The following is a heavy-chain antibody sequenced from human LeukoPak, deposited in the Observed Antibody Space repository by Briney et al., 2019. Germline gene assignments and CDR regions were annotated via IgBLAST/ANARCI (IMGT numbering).Heavy chain of an antibody. CDR3: AGDGGLERYFDY. CDR1: GFTFGNYW. V-gene: IGHV3-74*01. CDR2: TNSDGSSR. Sequence: GGSLRLSCAASGFTFGNYWMHWVRQGPGKGLVWVSRTNSDGSSRSYADSVKGRVTISRDNAKNTLYLQMNSLRAEDTAVYYRAGDGGLERYFDYWGQGTLVTVSS. D-gene: IGHD1-1*01. J-gene: IGHJ4*02.